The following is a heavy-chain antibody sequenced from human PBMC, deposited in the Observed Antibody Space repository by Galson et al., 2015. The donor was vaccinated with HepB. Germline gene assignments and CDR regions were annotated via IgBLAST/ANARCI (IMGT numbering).Heavy chain of an antibody. V-gene: IGHV3-30*04. CDR1: GFIFSNYA. J-gene: IGHJ3*02. D-gene: IGHD3-10*01. Sequence: SLRLSCAAFGFIFSNYAMHWVRQAPGKGLEWVAVISYDGSDKYYADSVKGRFTISRDNSKNTLYLQMNSLRAEDTAVYYCVRDPRRITMIRGDAFDIWGQGTMVTVSS. CDR3: VRDPRRITMIRGDAFDI. CDR2: ISYDGSDK.